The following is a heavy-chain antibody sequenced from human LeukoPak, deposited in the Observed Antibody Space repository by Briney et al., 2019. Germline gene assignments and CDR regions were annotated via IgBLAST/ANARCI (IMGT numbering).Heavy chain of an antibody. J-gene: IGHJ6*02. D-gene: IGHD6-13*01. CDR3: AAVGPAAAGSYGMDV. Sequence: GASVKVSCKDSGFTFTSSAMQWVRPARGQRLEWKGWIVVGSGNTNYAQKFQERVTITRDMSTSTAYMELSSLRSEDTAVYYCAAVGPAAAGSYGMDVWGQGTTVTVSS. V-gene: IGHV1-58*02. CDR1: GFTFTSSA. CDR2: IVVGSGNT.